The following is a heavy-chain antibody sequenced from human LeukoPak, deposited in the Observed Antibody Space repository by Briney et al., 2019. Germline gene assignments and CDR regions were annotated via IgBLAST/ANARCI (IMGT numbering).Heavy chain of an antibody. Sequence: PSETLSLTCTVSGGSISSSSYYWGWIRQPPGKGLEWIGSIYYSGSTYYNPSLKSRVTISVDTSKNQFSLKLSSVTAADTAVYYCATEEMIYCSSTSCNNWFDPWGQGTQVTVSS. CDR3: ATEEMIYCSSTSCNNWFDP. D-gene: IGHD2-2*01. CDR1: GGSISSSSYY. V-gene: IGHV4-39*01. CDR2: IYYSGST. J-gene: IGHJ5*02.